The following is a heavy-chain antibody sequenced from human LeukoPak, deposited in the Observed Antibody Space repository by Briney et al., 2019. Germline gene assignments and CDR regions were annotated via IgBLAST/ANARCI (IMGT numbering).Heavy chain of an antibody. J-gene: IGHJ4*02. V-gene: IGHV1-2*06. CDR3: ARAGYYGEWLVLDY. D-gene: IGHD6-19*01. Sequence: ASVKVSCKASGYTFTGYYMHWVRQAPGQGLEWMARINPNSGGTNYAQKVQGRVTMTRDTSISTAYMEMSRLRSDDTAVYYCARAGYYGEWLVLDYWGQGTLVTVSS. CDR2: INPNSGGT. CDR1: GYTFTGYY.